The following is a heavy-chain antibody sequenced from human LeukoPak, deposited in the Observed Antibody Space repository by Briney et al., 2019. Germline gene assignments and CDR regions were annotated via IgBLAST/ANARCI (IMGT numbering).Heavy chain of an antibody. J-gene: IGHJ4*02. V-gene: IGHV4-34*01. CDR3: AGVRGAFDY. CDR2: INHSGST. D-gene: IGHD3-10*01. CDR1: GGSFSVYY. Sequence: SETLSLTCAVYGGSFSVYYWSWIRQPPGKGLEWIGEINHSGSTNYNPSLKSRVTISVDTSKNQFSLKLSSVTAADTAVYYCAGVRGAFDYWGQGTLVTVSS.